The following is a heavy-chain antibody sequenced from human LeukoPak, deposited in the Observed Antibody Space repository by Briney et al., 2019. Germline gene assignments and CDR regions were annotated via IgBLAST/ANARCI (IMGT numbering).Heavy chain of an antibody. CDR1: GFTFSSYG. CDR3: ARDPRTVRI. Sequence: GGTLRLSCAASGFTFSSYGMSWVHQAPGKGLEWLSYISGNGGVIQYADSVKGRFTISRDNAKNLLYLQMDSLRVEDTAIYYCARDPRTVRIWGQGTLVTVSS. D-gene: IGHD1-1*01. CDR2: ISGNGGVI. V-gene: IGHV3-48*04. J-gene: IGHJ4*02.